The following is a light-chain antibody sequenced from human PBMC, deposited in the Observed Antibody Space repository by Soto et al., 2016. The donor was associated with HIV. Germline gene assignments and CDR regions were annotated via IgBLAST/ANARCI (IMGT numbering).Light chain of an antibody. CDR2: AAS. CDR1: QSIASY. Sequence: DFQMTQSPSSLSASVGDRVTIACRASQSIASYLNWSQQKPGKAPKLLIYAASTLQSGVPSRFSGSGSDTNFTLTISSLQPEDFATYYCQQYHTYPLTFGGGTKVEIK. V-gene: IGKV1-39*01. J-gene: IGKJ4*01. CDR3: QQYHTYPLT.